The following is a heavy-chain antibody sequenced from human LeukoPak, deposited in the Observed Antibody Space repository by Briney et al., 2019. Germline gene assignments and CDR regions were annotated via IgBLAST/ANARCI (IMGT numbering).Heavy chain of an antibody. CDR2: ITGSGGST. D-gene: IGHD5-18*01. CDR3: ANDLGWIQLNLG. J-gene: IGHJ4*02. Sequence: PGGSLRLSCAASGFTVSSNYMSWVRQAPGKGLEWVSGITGSGGSTYYADSVKGRFTISRDNSKNTLYLQMNSLRAEDAAVYYCANDLGWIQLNLGRGQGTLVTVSS. CDR1: GFTVSSNY. V-gene: IGHV3-23*01.